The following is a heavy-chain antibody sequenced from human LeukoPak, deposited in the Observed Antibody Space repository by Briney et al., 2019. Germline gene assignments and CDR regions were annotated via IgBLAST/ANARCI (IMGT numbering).Heavy chain of an antibody. Sequence: ASVKVSCTASGYTFTSYDINWVRQATGQGLEWMGWMNPNSGNTGYAQKFQGRVTMTRNTSISTAYMELSSLRSEDTAVYYCARGLVHLAARLVYWGQGTLVTVSS. CDR2: MNPNSGNT. V-gene: IGHV1-8*01. CDR1: GYTFTSYD. J-gene: IGHJ4*02. D-gene: IGHD6-6*01. CDR3: ARGLVHLAARLVY.